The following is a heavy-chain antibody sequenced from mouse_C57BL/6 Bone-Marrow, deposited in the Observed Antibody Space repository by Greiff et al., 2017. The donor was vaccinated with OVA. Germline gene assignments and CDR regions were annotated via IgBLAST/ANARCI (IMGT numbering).Heavy chain of an antibody. CDR1: GYTFTSYW. V-gene: IGHV1-7*01. D-gene: IGHD1-1*01. J-gene: IGHJ4*01. CDR2: INPSSGYT. Sequence: QVQLQQSGAELAKPGASVKLSCKASGYTFTSYWMHWVKQRPGQGLEWIGYINPSSGYTKYNQKFKDKATLTADKSSSTAYMQLSSLTCEDSAVYYCASLPPVGRYGSIYAMDYWGQGTSVTVSS. CDR3: ASLPPVGRYGSIYAMDY.